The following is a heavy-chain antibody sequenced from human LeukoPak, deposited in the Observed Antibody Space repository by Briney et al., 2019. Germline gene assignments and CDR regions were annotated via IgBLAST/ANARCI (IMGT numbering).Heavy chain of an antibody. CDR3: ARGKTSQNIVTRKTYNWFDP. V-gene: IGHV3-21*01. CDR1: GFAASGFTFSTFG. D-gene: IGHD2/OR15-2a*01. Sequence: GGSLRLSCAASGFAASGFTFSTFGMNWVRQAPGKGLEWVSSISSSSNYIYYADSVKGRFTISRDNAKNSLYLQMKSLRAEDTAVYYCARGKTSQNIVTRKTYNWFDPWGQGTLVTVSS. CDR2: ISSSSNYI. J-gene: IGHJ5*02.